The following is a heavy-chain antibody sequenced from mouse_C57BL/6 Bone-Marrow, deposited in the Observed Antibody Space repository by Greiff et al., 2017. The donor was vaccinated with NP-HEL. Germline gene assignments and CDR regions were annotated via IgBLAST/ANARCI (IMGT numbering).Heavy chain of an antibody. CDR2: IYPGSGST. J-gene: IGHJ1*03. CDR3: ARRIQFSEYFDV. CDR1: GYTFTSYW. Sequence: VQLQQPGAELVKPGASVKMSCKASGYTFTSYWINWVKQRPGQGLEWIGGIYPGSGSTNYNEKFQSKATLTVDTSSSTAYMELSSLTSEDSAVYYCARRIQFSEYFDVWGKGTTVTVSS. V-gene: IGHV1-55*01.